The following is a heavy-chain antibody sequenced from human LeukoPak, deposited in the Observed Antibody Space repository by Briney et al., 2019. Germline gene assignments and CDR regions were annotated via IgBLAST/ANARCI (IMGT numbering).Heavy chain of an antibody. J-gene: IGHJ4*02. CDR2: ISGRGST. Sequence: PGGSLRLSCVASGFTFSNYAMSWVRQAPGKGLEWVSTISGRGSTNYADSVKGRFTISRDNSRNTLYLQMNSLSSADTAVYYCARAPTRPTLIVFDLYFDYWGQGSLVTVSS. V-gene: IGHV3-23*01. CDR1: GFTFSNYA. D-gene: IGHD3-22*01. CDR3: ARAPTRPTLIVFDLYFDY.